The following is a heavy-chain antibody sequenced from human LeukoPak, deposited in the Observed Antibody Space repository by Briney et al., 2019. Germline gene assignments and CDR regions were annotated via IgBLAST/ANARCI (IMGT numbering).Heavy chain of an antibody. CDR2: ISWNSGSI. CDR1: GFTFDDYA. J-gene: IGHJ6*04. Sequence: GRSLRLSCAASGFTFDDYAMHWVRQAPGKGLEWVSGISWNSGSIGYADSVQGRFTISRDNAKNSLYLQMNSLRAEDTAVYYCARDRPAPQDIVGVPAAPYYYYGMDVWGKGTTVTVSS. D-gene: IGHD2-2*01. V-gene: IGHV3-9*01. CDR3: ARDRPAPQDIVGVPAAPYYYYGMDV.